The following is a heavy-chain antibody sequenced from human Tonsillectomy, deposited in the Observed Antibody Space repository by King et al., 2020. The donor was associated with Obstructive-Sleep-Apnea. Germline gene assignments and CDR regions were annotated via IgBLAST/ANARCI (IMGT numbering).Heavy chain of an antibody. D-gene: IGHD3-16*01. V-gene: IGHV3-48*04. J-gene: IGHJ3*01. CDR2: ISSRTSTI. Sequence: DVQLVESGGGLVQPGGSLRLCCAASGITFSSYSMNWVRQAPGKGLEWVSYISSRTSTIYYADSVKGRFTIARDNAKNSLYLQMNSLRAEDTAVYYCATGGPDAFDFWGRGTMVTVSS. CDR1: GITFSSYS. CDR3: ATGGPDAFDF.